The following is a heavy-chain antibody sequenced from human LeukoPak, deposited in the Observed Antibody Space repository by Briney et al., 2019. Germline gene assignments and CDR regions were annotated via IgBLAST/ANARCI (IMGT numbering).Heavy chain of an antibody. CDR2: ISSSSSYI. Sequence: PGGSLRLSCAASGFTFSSYSMNWVRQAPGKGLEWVSSISSSSSYIYYADSVKGRFTISRGNAKNSLYLQMNSLRAEDTAVYYCARSSSGSYYNGFDYWGQGTLVTVSS. V-gene: IGHV3-21*01. D-gene: IGHD3-10*01. CDR3: ARSSSGSYYNGFDY. J-gene: IGHJ4*02. CDR1: GFTFSSYS.